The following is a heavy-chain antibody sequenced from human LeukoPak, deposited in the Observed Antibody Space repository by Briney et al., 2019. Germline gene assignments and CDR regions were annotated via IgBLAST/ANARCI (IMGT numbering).Heavy chain of an antibody. CDR1: GYTFTSYG. D-gene: IGHD4-11*01. V-gene: IGHV1-18*01. J-gene: IGHJ3*02. Sequence: ASVKVSCKASGYTFTSYGISWVRQAPGQGLEWMGWISAYNGNTNYAQKLQGRVTMTTDTSTSTAYMELRSLRSDDTAVYYCARTGSSNYRGDAFDIWGQGTMVTVSS. CDR3: ARTGSSNYRGDAFDI. CDR2: ISAYNGNT.